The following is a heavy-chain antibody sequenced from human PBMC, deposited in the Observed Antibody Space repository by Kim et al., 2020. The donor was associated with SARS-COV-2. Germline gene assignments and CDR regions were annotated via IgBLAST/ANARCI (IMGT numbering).Heavy chain of an antibody. CDR3: VPDENWHFF. V-gene: IGHV3-23*05. CDR2: TVPSGSS. Sequence: GGSLRLSCEASGFTFSSVDMSWVRQAPGKGLEWVSVTVPSGSSSYAYSLRGRFTASRDNSKNRVDLQMNNLRVEDTALDYCVPDENWHFFWCQGTVATVSA. J-gene: IGHJ4*02. CDR1: GFTFSSVD. D-gene: IGHD1-7*01.